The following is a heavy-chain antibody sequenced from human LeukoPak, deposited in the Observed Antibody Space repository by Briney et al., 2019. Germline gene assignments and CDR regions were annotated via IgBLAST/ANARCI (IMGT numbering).Heavy chain of an antibody. D-gene: IGHD3-10*01. V-gene: IGHV1-2*02. J-gene: IGHJ5*02. Sequence: ASVKVSCKASGNTFTGYLMHWVRQPPGQGLEGWGGTNPNSGGTNTAQKFQGRATMTRDTSISTAYMELSRLRSDDTAVYYCARTMVRGVIYWFDPWGQGTLVTVSS. CDR3: ARTMVRGVIYWFDP. CDR2: TNPNSGGT. CDR1: GNTFTGYL.